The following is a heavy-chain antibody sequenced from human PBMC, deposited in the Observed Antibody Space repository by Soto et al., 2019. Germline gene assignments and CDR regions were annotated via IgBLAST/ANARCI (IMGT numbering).Heavy chain of an antibody. Sequence: PSETLSLTCTVSGGSISSGGYYWSWIRQHPGKGLEWIGYIYYSGSTYYNPSLKSRVTISVDTSKNQFSLKLSSVTAADTAVYYCARVRYTRGYYGMDVWGQGTTVTVSS. J-gene: IGHJ6*02. CDR2: IYYSGST. D-gene: IGHD1-1*01. CDR3: ARVRYTRGYYGMDV. V-gene: IGHV4-31*03. CDR1: GGSISSGGYY.